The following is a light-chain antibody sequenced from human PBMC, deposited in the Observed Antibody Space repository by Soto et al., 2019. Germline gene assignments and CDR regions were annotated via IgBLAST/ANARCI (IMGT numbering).Light chain of an antibody. CDR1: QSVGSY. CDR2: DAS. V-gene: IGKV3-11*01. Sequence: EIVLTQSPATLSLSPGDRATLSCRASQSVGSYLGWYQQRPGQAPRLLIYDASHRATGIPARFSGSGSGTDFTLTISSLEPEDFAVYYCQQRSDWPSTFGGGTKVEL. J-gene: IGKJ4*01. CDR3: QQRSDWPST.